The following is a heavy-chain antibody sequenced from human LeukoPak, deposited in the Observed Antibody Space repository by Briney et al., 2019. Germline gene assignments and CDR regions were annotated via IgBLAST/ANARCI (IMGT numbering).Heavy chain of an antibody. V-gene: IGHV3-15*01. Sequence: GGSLRLSCAASGFTFSNAWMSWVRQAPGKGLEWVGRIKSKTDGGTTDYAAPVKGRFTISRDDSKNTLYLQMNSLKTEDTAVYYCTTGGYYDFWSGHPKSYYFDYWGQGTLVPVSS. CDR3: TTGGYYDFWSGHPKSYYFDY. J-gene: IGHJ4*02. D-gene: IGHD3-3*01. CDR1: GFTFSNAW. CDR2: IKSKTDGGTT.